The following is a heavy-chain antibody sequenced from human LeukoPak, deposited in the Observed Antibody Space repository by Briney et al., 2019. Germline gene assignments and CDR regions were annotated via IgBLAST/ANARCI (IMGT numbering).Heavy chain of an antibody. Sequence: GGSLRLSCAASGFTFSNYWMHWVRQAPGKGLLWVPRIDSDGSGTSYADSVKGRFTISRDNAKNTLYLQMNSLRAEDTAVYYCARDLELVYYDSSGYDYWGQGTLVIVSS. CDR2: IDSDGSGT. D-gene: IGHD3-22*01. CDR3: ARDLELVYYDSSGYDY. CDR1: GFTFSNYW. V-gene: IGHV3-74*01. J-gene: IGHJ4*02.